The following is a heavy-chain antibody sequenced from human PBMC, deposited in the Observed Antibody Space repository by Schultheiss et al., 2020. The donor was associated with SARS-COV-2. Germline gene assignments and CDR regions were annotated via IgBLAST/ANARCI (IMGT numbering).Heavy chain of an antibody. Sequence: GGSLRLSCAASGFTFSDYYMSWIRQAPGKGLEWVSYISSSGSTIYYADSVKGRFTISRDNAKNSLYLQMNSLRAEDTAVYYCARRGSDYVWGSYRTYYFDYWGQGTLVTVSS. CDR1: GFTFSDYY. V-gene: IGHV3-11*01. D-gene: IGHD3-16*02. CDR3: ARRGSDYVWGSYRTYYFDY. CDR2: ISSSGSTI. J-gene: IGHJ4*02.